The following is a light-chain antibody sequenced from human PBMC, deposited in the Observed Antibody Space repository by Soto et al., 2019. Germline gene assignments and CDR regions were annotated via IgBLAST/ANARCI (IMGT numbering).Light chain of an antibody. J-gene: IGLJ1*01. CDR3: SSYAGTNNYV. CDR2: EVT. Sequence: QSALTQPPSASGSPGQSVTISCTGTSSDVGGYNYVSWYQQHPGKAPKLMIYEVTQRPSDIPDRFSGSKSGNTASLTVSGLQAEDEADYYCSSYAGTNNYVFGTGTKLTV. V-gene: IGLV2-8*01. CDR1: SSDVGGYNY.